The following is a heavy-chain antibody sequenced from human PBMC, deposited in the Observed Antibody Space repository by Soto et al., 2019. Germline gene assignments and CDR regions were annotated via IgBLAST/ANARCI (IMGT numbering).Heavy chain of an antibody. Sequence: QVQLQESGPGLVKPSQTLSLTCTVSGGSISSGGYYWSWIRQHPGKVLEWIGYIYYSGSTYYNPTLTSRVTMSVDTSKNQSALKLSSVTAADTAVYYCARAGIAAAGEWGQGTLVTVSS. CDR2: IYYSGST. CDR1: GGSISSGGYY. J-gene: IGHJ4*02. V-gene: IGHV4-31*03. CDR3: ARAGIAAAGE. D-gene: IGHD6-13*01.